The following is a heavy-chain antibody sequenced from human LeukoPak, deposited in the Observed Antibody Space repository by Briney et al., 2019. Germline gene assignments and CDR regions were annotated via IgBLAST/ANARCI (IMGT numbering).Heavy chain of an antibody. V-gene: IGHV4-59*08. CDR1: GDSISGFY. CDR3: VLAPNSNWFDF. CDR2: IHYSGNS. D-gene: IGHD2-8*01. J-gene: IGHJ5*01. Sequence: SGTLSLTCSVSGDSISGFYWNWIRQSPGKGLEWIGNIHYSGNSNYNPSLKSRVTISIDTSRKQFFLKLSSVTAADTAVYYCVLAPNSNWFDFWGQGTQVTVSS.